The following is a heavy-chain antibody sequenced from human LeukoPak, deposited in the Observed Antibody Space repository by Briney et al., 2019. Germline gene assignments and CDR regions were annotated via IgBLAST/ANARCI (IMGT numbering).Heavy chain of an antibody. D-gene: IGHD5-18*01. CDR3: ARGWGMGYSYGYVPDY. Sequence: SETLSLTCTVSGVSISSYYWSWIRQPPGKGLEWIGYIYYSGSTNYNPSLKSRVTISVDTSKNQFSLKLSSVTAADTAVYYCARGWGMGYSYGYVPDYWGQGTMVTVSS. J-gene: IGHJ4*02. V-gene: IGHV4-59*08. CDR2: IYYSGST. CDR1: GVSISSYY.